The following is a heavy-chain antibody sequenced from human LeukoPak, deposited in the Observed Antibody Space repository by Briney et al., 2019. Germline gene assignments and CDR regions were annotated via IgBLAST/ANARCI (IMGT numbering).Heavy chain of an antibody. J-gene: IGHJ4*02. D-gene: IGHD5-12*01. Sequence: DGSNKFYAASVKGRFSVSRDNSKNTLSLQMNSLRPEDSAVYYCARGFQWLRFDPMFDYWGQGTLVTVSS. V-gene: IGHV3-30-3*01. CDR2: DGSNK. CDR3: ARGFQWLRFDPMFDY.